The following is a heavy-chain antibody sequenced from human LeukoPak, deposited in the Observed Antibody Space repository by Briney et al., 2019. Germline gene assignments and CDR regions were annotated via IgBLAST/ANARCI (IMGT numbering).Heavy chain of an antibody. CDR2: ISPSGNT. D-gene: IGHD2-2*01. Sequence: SETLSLTCTVSGASVSSYFRAWLRQPAGKGLEWIGRISPSGNTNFNSSLESRVSMSLDASQNQFSLQLTSVTAADTAVYYCARIFRYAATSGDWFVPWGQGTLVTVSS. V-gene: IGHV4-4*07. CDR3: ARIFRYAATSGDWFVP. J-gene: IGHJ5*02. CDR1: GASVSSYF.